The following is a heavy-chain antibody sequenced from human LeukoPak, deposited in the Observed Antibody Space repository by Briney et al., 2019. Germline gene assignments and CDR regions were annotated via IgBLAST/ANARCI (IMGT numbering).Heavy chain of an antibody. J-gene: IGHJ4*02. CDR2: IYHSGST. V-gene: IGHV4-38-2*02. D-gene: IGHD6-13*01. CDR3: AEGGRAAAGTFGY. CDR1: GYSISSGYY. Sequence: SETLSLTCTVSGYSISSGYYWGWIRQPPGKGLEWIGSIYHSGSTYYNPSLKSRVTISVDTSKNQFSLKLSSVTAADTAVYYCAEGGRAAAGTFGYWGQGTLVTVSS.